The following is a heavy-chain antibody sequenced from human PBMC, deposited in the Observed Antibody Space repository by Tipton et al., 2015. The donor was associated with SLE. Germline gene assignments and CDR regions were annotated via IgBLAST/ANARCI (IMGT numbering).Heavy chain of an antibody. CDR3: AKDLYDFWSGYYLRAYYYGMDV. J-gene: IGHJ6*02. CDR2: ISYDGSNK. D-gene: IGHD3-3*01. CDR1: GFTFSSYG. Sequence: SLRLSCAASGFTFSSYGMHWVRQAPGKGLEWVAVISYDGSNKYYADSVKSRFTISRDNSKNTVCLQMNSLRAEDTAVYYCAKDLYDFWSGYYLRAYYYGMDVWGQGTTVTVSS. V-gene: IGHV3-30*18.